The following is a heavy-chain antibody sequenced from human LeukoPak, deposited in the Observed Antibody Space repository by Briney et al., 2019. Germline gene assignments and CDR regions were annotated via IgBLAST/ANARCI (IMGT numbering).Heavy chain of an antibody. CDR3: VRSTITSYMDV. J-gene: IGHJ6*03. CDR1: GGSMRSGGYS. Sequence: PSETLSLTCAVSGGSMRSGGYSWSWIRQAPGKGLEWLGYVYNSGTPYNNPSLKSRVTMSVDTSKNQFSLKLTSVTAADTAVYYCVRSTITSYMDVWGKGTTVTVSS. CDR2: VYNSGTP. D-gene: IGHD3-10*01. V-gene: IGHV4-30-4*07.